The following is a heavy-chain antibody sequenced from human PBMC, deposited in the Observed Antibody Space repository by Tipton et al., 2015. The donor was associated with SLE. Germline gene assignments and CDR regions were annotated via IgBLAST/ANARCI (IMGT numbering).Heavy chain of an antibody. D-gene: IGHD3-10*01. CDR2: INHSRST. CDR1: GGSFSGYY. J-gene: IGHJ4*02. V-gene: IGHV4-34*01. Sequence: TLSLTCAVYGGSFSGYYWSWIRQPPGQGLEWIGEINHSRSTNYNPTPKSRITISVDTSKNPFSLTLSSVTAADTAVYYCARRRGSGRSFDYWGQGTLFT. CDR3: ARRRGSGRSFDY.